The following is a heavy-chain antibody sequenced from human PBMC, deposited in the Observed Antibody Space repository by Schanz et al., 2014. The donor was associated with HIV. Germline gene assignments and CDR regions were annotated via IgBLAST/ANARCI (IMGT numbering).Heavy chain of an antibody. D-gene: IGHD4-4*01. J-gene: IGHJ6*02. CDR2: ISYDRRHQ. CDR3: ARVEGPPTFYYYYYGSDV. CDR1: GFTFRDYA. Sequence: VQLLEFGGGSVRPGESLRLSCAASGFTFRDYALHWVRQAPGKGLEWVAVISYDRRHQYYAESVKGRFTISRDNSKNTLFLQMNSLRAEDTAVYYCARVEGPPTFYYYYYGSDVWGQGTAVIVSS. V-gene: IGHV3-30*04.